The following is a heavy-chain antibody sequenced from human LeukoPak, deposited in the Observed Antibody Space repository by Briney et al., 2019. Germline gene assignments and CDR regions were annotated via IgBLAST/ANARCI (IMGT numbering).Heavy chain of an antibody. CDR1: GCIFSNYA. Sequence: GGSLRLSCAVSGCIFSNYAMNWVRQAPGKGLEWLSGISGGGGVTYYAESVTGRFTISRDNSKNTLYLQMNSLRGDDTAIYYCTKASWEGVTTTYFDYWGQGTLVPVSS. D-gene: IGHD1-26*01. CDR2: ISGGGGVT. J-gene: IGHJ4*02. V-gene: IGHV3-23*01. CDR3: TKASWEGVTTTYFDY.